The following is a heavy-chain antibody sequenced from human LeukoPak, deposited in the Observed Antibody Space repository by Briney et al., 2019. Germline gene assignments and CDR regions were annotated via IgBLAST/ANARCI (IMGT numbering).Heavy chain of an antibody. J-gene: IGHJ6*02. CDR2: ISSSSSYI. CDR1: GFTFSSYS. CDR3: ARGSYYYGSGSYYYYYGMDV. Sequence: PGGSLRLSCAASGFTFSSYSMNWVRQAPGKGLEWVSSISSSSSYIYYADSVKGRFTISRDNAKNSLYLQMNSLRAEDTAVYYCARGSYYYGSGSYYYYYGMDVWGQGTTVTVSS. D-gene: IGHD3-10*01. V-gene: IGHV3-21*01.